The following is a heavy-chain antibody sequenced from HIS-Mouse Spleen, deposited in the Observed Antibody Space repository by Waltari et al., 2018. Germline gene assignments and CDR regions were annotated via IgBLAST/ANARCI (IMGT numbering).Heavy chain of an antibody. CDR1: GFTFSSYG. CDR2: ISYDGSNK. J-gene: IGHJ4*02. V-gene: IGHV3-30*18. CDR3: AKDKHHAFDY. Sequence: QVQLVESGGGVVQPGRSLRLSCAASGFTFSSYGMHWVRRAPGRGGEWVAFISYDGSNKYYADAVKGRFTISRDNSKNTLYLQMNSRRAEDTAVYYCAKDKHHAFDYWGQGTLVTVSS.